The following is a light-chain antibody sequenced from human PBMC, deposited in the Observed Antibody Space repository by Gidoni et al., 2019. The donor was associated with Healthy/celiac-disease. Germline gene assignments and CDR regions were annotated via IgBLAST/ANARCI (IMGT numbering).Light chain of an antibody. Sequence: EIVLTQSPGPLSLSPGERATLSCRASQSVSSSYLAWYQHKPGQAPRLLIYGASSRATGIPDRFSGSGSGKDFTLTISRLEPEDFAVYYCQQYGSSPLTFGGGTKVEIK. CDR1: QSVSSSY. J-gene: IGKJ4*01. CDR2: GAS. CDR3: QQYGSSPLT. V-gene: IGKV3-20*01.